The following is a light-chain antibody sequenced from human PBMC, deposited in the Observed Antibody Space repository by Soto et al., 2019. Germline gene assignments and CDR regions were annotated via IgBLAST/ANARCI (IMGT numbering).Light chain of an antibody. CDR1: QSVSNDF. Sequence: EIVLTQSPGILSLSPGERATLSCRASQSVSNDFLAWYQQKPGQAPRLLIYGASTRATGIPDRFSGSGSGTDFTLTINRLEPEDFAVYYCQQYGSSPPTFGEGTKVDIK. J-gene: IGKJ4*01. V-gene: IGKV3-20*01. CDR2: GAS. CDR3: QQYGSSPPT.